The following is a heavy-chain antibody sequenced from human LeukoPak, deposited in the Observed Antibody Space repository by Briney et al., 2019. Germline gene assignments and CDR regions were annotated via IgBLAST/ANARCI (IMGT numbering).Heavy chain of an antibody. D-gene: IGHD6-6*01. Sequence: PSETLSLTCAVYGGSFSGYYWSWIRQPPGKGLEWIGEINHSGSTNYNPSLKSRVTISVDTSKNQFSLKLSSVTAADTAVYYCARALVYSSSQVYNYWGQGTLVTVSS. J-gene: IGHJ4*02. CDR3: ARALVYSSSQVYNY. CDR2: INHSGST. CDR1: GGSFSGYY. V-gene: IGHV4-34*01.